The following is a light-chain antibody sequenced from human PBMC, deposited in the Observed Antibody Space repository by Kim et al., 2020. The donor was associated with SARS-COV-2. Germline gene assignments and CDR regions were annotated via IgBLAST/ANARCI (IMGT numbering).Light chain of an antibody. CDR2: GKN. Sequence: ALGQTVRMTSQGDSLRSYYASWYQQKPGQAPVLVIYGKNNRPSGIPDRFSGSSSGNTASLTITGAQAEDEADYYGNSRDSSGNHWVFGGGTQLTVL. J-gene: IGLJ3*02. V-gene: IGLV3-19*01. CDR3: NSRDSSGNHWV. CDR1: SLRSYY.